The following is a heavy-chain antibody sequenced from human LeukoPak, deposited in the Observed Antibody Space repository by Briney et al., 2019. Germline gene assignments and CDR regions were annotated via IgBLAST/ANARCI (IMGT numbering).Heavy chain of an antibody. CDR1: GGSISSYY. CDR3: ARGGNSGYDLHFDY. D-gene: IGHD5-12*01. CDR2: IYYSGST. V-gene: IGHV4-59*01. Sequence: SETLSLTCTVSGGSISSYYWSWIRQPPGKGLEWIGHIYYSGSTNYNPSLKSRVTISVDTSKNQFSLKLSSVTAADTAVYYCARGGNSGYDLHFDYWGQGTLVTVSS. J-gene: IGHJ4*02.